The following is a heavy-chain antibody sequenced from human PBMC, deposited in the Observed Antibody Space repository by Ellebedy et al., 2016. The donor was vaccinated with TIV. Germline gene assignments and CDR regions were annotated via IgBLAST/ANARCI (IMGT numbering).Heavy chain of an antibody. CDR3: ARDRMTRGKGRGPFWWYFDL. J-gene: IGHJ2*01. CDR1: GFTFSSYA. Sequence: GGSLRLXXAASGFTFSSYAMHWVRQAPGKGLEWVAVISYDGSNKYYADSVKGRFTISRDNSKNTLYLQMNSPRAEDTAVYYCARDRMTRGKGRGPFWWYFDLWGRGTLVTVSS. CDR2: ISYDGSNK. D-gene: IGHD3-16*01. V-gene: IGHV3-30-3*01.